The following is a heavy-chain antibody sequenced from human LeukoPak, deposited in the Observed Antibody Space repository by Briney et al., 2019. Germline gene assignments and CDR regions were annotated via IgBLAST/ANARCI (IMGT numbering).Heavy chain of an antibody. V-gene: IGHV4-39*07. J-gene: IGHJ4*02. D-gene: IGHD1-26*01. CDR2: IYYSGST. Sequence: SETLSLTCTVSGGSISSSSYYWGWIRQPPGKGLEWIGSIYYSGSTYYNPSLKSRVTISVDTSKNQFSLKLSSVTAADTAVYYCARTTVGATAYWGQGTLVTVSS. CDR1: GGSISSSSYY. CDR3: ARTTVGATAY.